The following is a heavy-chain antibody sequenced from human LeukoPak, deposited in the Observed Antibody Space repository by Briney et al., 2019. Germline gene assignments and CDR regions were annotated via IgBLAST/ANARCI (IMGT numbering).Heavy chain of an antibody. D-gene: IGHD4-11*01. V-gene: IGHV3-30-3*01. Sequence: GGPLRLSCAASGFTFSSYAMHWVRQAPGKGLEWVAVISYDGSNKYYADSVKGRFTISRDNSKNTLYLQMNSLRAEDTAVYYCARDLSMTTVTTIDYWGQGTLVTVSS. CDR2: ISYDGSNK. CDR3: ARDLSMTTVTTIDY. J-gene: IGHJ4*02. CDR1: GFTFSSYA.